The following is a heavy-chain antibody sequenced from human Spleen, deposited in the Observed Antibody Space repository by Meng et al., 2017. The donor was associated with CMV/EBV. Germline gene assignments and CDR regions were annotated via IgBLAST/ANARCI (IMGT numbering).Heavy chain of an antibody. CDR3: AKVKDSSGWYYFDY. D-gene: IGHD6-19*01. V-gene: IGHV3-30*04. J-gene: IGHJ4*02. Sequence: GGSLRLSCAASGFTFSSYSIHWVRQAPGKGLEWAALISYDGSNHYYADSAKGRFTISRDNSKNTLYLQMNSLRAEDTAVYYCAKVKDSSGWYYFDYWGQGTLVTVSS. CDR1: GFTFSSYS. CDR2: ISYDGSNH.